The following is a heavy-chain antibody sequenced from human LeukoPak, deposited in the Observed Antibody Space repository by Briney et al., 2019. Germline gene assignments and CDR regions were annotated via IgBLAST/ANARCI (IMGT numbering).Heavy chain of an antibody. D-gene: IGHD3-10*01. J-gene: IGHJ4*02. Sequence: GGSLRLSCAAAGFTFSSYAMSWVRQAPGKGLEWVSAISGSGGSTYYADSVKGRFTISRDNSKNTLYLQMNSLRAEDTAVYYCAKPSNQGEFADWGQGTLVTVSS. CDR3: AKPSNQGEFAD. V-gene: IGHV3-23*01. CDR1: GFTFSSYA. CDR2: ISGSGGST.